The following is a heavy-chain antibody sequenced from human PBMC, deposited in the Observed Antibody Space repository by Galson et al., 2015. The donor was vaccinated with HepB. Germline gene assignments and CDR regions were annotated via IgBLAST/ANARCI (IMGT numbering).Heavy chain of an antibody. J-gene: IGHJ4*02. CDR1: GFTFRNYG. Sequence: SLRLSCAASGFTFRNYGMHWVRQTPGKGLEWVAVIWFDGSNKYYADSVKGRFTISRDNSKNTLYLQMNSLRAEDTAVYYCARDRGTLTLALEYWGQGTLVTVSS. V-gene: IGHV3-33*01. CDR3: ARDRGTLTLALEY. CDR2: IWFDGSNK.